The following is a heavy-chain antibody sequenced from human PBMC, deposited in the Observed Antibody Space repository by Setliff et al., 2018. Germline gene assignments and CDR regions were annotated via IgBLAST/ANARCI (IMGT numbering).Heavy chain of an antibody. J-gene: IGHJ3*02. CDR3: ARDPRYSSSWYSFDI. Sequence: SETLSLTCTVSGGSISSGSYYWSWIRQPAGKGLEWIGHIYTSGSTNYNPSLKSLVTISVDTSKNQFSLKLSSVTAADTAVYYCARDPRYSSSWYSFDIWGQGTMVTVSS. V-gene: IGHV4-61*09. CDR1: GGSISSGSYY. CDR2: IYTSGST. D-gene: IGHD6-13*01.